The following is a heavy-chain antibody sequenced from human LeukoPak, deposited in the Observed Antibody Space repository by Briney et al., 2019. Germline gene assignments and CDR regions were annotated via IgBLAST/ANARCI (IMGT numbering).Heavy chain of an antibody. D-gene: IGHD3-10*01. CDR1: GFTFSTYS. V-gene: IGHV3-21*01. Sequence: GGSLRLSCAASGFTFSTYSMNWVRQAPGKGLEWVSSISSSSTYIYYADSVKGRFTISRDNAKNSLYLQMNSLRAEDTAVYYCARVPHYGSGSYFDYWGQGTLVTVSS. J-gene: IGHJ4*02. CDR3: ARVPHYGSGSYFDY. CDR2: ISSSSTYI.